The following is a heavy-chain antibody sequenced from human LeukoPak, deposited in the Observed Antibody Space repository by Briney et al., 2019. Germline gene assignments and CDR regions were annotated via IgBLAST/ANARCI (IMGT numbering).Heavy chain of an antibody. D-gene: IGHD3-16*01. J-gene: IGHJ4*02. CDR3: ARVGPGVWFDY. V-gene: IGHV4-30-4*01. CDR2: IYYSGST. Sequence: KPSETLSLTCTVSGGSISRGDYYWSWIRQPPGKGLEWIGNIYYSGSTYYNPSLKGRVTISVDTSKNQFSLKLSSVTAADTAVYYCARVGPGVWFDYWGQGTLVTVSS. CDR1: GGSISRGDYY.